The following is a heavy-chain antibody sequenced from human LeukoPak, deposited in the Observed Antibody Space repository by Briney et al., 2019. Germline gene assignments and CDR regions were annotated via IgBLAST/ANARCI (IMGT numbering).Heavy chain of an antibody. CDR1: GFTFSSYS. CDR2: ISTGSGTT. Sequence: PGGSLRLSCAASGFTFSSYSMNWVRQAPGKGLEWVSYISTGSGTTYYADSVRGRFTISGDNAKNSLYLQMNCLRDEDTAVYYCARGYNNGYTHWGQGILVIVSS. V-gene: IGHV3-48*02. D-gene: IGHD5-18*01. CDR3: ARGYNNGYTH. J-gene: IGHJ4*02.